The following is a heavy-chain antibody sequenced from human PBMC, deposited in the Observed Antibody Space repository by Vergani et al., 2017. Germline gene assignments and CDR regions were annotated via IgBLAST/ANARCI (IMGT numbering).Heavy chain of an antibody. D-gene: IGHD3-10*01. J-gene: IGHJ4*02. V-gene: IGHV4-30-2*01. Sequence: QLQLQESGSGLVKPSQTLSLTCAVSGGSIRSGGYSWSWFRQPPGKGLAWIGYIYHSGSTYYNPSLKSRVPISVDRSKNQFSLKLSSVTAADTAVYYCARGNGSGSYYTYWGQGTLVTVSS. CDR1: GGSIRSGGYS. CDR3: ARGNGSGSYYTY. CDR2: IYHSGST.